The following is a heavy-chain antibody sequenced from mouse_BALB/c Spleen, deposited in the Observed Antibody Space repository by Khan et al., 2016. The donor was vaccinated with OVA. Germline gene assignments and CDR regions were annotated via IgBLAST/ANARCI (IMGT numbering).Heavy chain of an antibody. CDR3: ARSTYKYAFAY. CDR2: MIYSGYT. V-gene: IGHV3-8*02. J-gene: IGHJ3*01. CDR1: GDSITSGF. D-gene: IGHD1-3*01. Sequence: EVQLQESGPSLVQPSQTLSLTCSVTGDSITSGFWSWIRKFPGNKLEYMGYMIYSGYTYYNPSLKGQFSITRHTSKNQYYLQLNSVPTEDTATYYCARSTYKYAFAYWGQGTLVTVSA.